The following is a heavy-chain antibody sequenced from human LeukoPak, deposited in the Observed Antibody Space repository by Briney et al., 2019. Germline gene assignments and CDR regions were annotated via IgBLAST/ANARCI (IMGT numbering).Heavy chain of an antibody. D-gene: IGHD2-21*02. CDR1: GFTVSSNY. V-gene: IGHV3-66*01. Sequence: GGSLRLSCVVPGFTVSSNYMSWVRQAPGKGLEWVSVLYSGGSTYYADFVKGRFTISRDNSKNTLYLQMNSLRAEDTAVYYCARERYCGGDCYTYIDYWGQGTLVTVSS. J-gene: IGHJ4*02. CDR3: ARERYCGGDCYTYIDY. CDR2: LYSGGST.